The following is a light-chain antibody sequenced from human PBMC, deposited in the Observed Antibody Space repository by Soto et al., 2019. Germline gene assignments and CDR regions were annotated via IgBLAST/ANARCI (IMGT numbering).Light chain of an antibody. CDR3: SSYTSSSTYV. CDR2: EVS. V-gene: IGLV2-14*01. J-gene: IGLJ1*01. CDR1: SSDVGGYNY. Sequence: LTQPASVSGSPGQSITISCTGTSSDVGGYNYVSWYQQHPGKAPKLMIYEVSNRPSGVSNRFSDSKSGNTASLTISGLQAEDEADYYCSSYTSSSTYVFGTGTKVTVL.